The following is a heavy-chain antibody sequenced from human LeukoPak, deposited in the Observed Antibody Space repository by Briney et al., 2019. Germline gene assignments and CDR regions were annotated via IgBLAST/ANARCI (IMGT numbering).Heavy chain of an antibody. CDR2: ISAYNGNT. Sequence: ASVKVSCKASGYTFTSYGISWVRQAPGQGLEWMGWISAYNGNTNYAQKLQGRVTMTTDTSTSTAYMELRSLRSDDTAVHYCARANSGSYGYYYYYMDVWGKGTTVTVSS. D-gene: IGHD3-10*01. CDR1: GYTFTSYG. V-gene: IGHV1-18*01. CDR3: ARANSGSYGYYYYYMDV. J-gene: IGHJ6*03.